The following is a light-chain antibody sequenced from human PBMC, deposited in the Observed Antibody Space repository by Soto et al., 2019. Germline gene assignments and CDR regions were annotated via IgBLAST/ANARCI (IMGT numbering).Light chain of an antibody. CDR1: SSDIGGYNS. CDR3: SSYTDTKSLV. CDR2: DVT. Sequence: QSVLTQSPSASGSPGQSVTMSCTGTSSDIGGYNSVSWYQQHPGKAPKVMIYDVTKRPSGVPDRFSGSKSGNTASLTVSALQAEDEADYYCSSYTDTKSLVFGTGTKVTVL. J-gene: IGLJ1*01. V-gene: IGLV2-8*01.